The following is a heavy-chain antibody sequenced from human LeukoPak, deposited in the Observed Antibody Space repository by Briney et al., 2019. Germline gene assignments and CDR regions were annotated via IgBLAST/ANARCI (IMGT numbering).Heavy chain of an antibody. CDR2: ISGSGGST. CDR1: GFTFSSYA. V-gene: IGHV3-23*01. Sequence: GGSLRLSCAASGFTFSSYAMSWVRQAPGKGLEWVSAISGSGGSTYYADSVKGRFTISRDNSKNMLYLQMNSLRAEDTAVYYCAKDWYSGPSTWFDPWGQGTLVTVSS. J-gene: IGHJ5*02. D-gene: IGHD2-15*01. CDR3: AKDWYSGPSTWFDP.